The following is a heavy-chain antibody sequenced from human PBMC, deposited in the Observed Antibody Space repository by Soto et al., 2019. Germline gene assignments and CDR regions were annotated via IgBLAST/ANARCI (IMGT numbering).Heavy chain of an antibody. CDR1: GGSISSYY. J-gene: IGHJ4*02. CDR3: ARHFGTSAGNLDY. CDR2: IYYSGST. D-gene: IGHD3-10*01. Sequence: PSETLSLTCTVSGGSISSYYWSWIRQPPGKGLEWIGYIYYSGSTNYNPSLKSRVTISVDTSKNQFSLKLSSVTAADTAVYYCARHFGTSAGNLDYWGQGTLVTVSS. V-gene: IGHV4-59*08.